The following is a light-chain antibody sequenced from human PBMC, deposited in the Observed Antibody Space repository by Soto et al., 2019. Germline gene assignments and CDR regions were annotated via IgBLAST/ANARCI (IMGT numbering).Light chain of an antibody. CDR2: RAS. J-gene: IGKJ2*03. Sequence: DIHMTQSPSTLSASVGYRVVITCRASQNIVRWLAWYQQKQGNAPQLLFYRASLQESGVPPRFSGSGAGTKFTITITSLLPDDLATYFCQHYNSFQYSVGQGTMMEI. CDR3: QHYNSFQYS. CDR1: QNIVRW. V-gene: IGKV1-5*03.